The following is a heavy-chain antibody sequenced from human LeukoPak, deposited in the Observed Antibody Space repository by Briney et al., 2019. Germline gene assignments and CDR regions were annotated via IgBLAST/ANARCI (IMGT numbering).Heavy chain of an antibody. J-gene: IGHJ4*02. CDR1: GFTFSSYR. Sequence: GGSLRLSCEVSGFTFSSYRMNWVRQAPGKGLEWVSSISSSGSYIYYADSLTGRFTISRDNAKNSLYLQMNSLRAEDTAMYYCARRATTERGHSYGLDFWGQGTLLSVSS. V-gene: IGHV3-21*01. CDR3: ARRATTERGHSYGLDF. D-gene: IGHD5-18*01. CDR2: ISSSGSYI.